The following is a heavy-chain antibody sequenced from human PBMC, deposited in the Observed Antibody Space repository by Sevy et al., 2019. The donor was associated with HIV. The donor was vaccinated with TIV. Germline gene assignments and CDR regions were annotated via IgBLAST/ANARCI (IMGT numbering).Heavy chain of an antibody. D-gene: IGHD6-6*01. J-gene: IGHJ6*02. Sequence: ASVKVSCKVSGYTLTELSMHWVRQAPGKGLEWMGGFDPEDGETIYAQKFQGRVTMTEDTSTDTASMELSSLRSEDTAVYYCATKRIAARPIYYYYYGMDVWGQGTTVTVSS. CDR2: FDPEDGET. CDR3: ATKRIAARPIYYYYYGMDV. CDR1: GYTLTELS. V-gene: IGHV1-24*01.